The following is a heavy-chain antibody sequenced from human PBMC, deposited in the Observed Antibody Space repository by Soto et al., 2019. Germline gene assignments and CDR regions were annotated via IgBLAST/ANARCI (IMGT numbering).Heavy chain of an antibody. V-gene: IGHV4-34*01. J-gene: IGHJ4*02. CDR3: GRRRYFDY. CDR1: GGSFSGYY. CDR2: NNHSGST. Sequence: KASETLSLTCAVYGGSFSGYYWSWIRQPPGKGLEWIGENNHSGSTNYNPSIKSRVTISVDTSKNQFPLKLSSVTAADTAVYYCGRRRYFDYWGQGTLVTVSS.